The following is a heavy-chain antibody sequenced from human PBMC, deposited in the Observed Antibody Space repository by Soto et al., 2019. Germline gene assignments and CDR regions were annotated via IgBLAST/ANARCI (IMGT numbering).Heavy chain of an antibody. Sequence: SETLSLTCTVSGDPITSYFWTWLRQPAGKGLEWIGHVFPGGPTSHNSSLKSRVSMSVDTSKNQFSLTLTSVSAADTAVYYCARTLSGFTYGSRQFYFDYWGQGTLVTVSS. CDR1: GDPITSYF. D-gene: IGHD3-10*01. V-gene: IGHV4-4*07. J-gene: IGHJ4*02. CDR2: VFPGGPT. CDR3: ARTLSGFTYGSRQFYFDY.